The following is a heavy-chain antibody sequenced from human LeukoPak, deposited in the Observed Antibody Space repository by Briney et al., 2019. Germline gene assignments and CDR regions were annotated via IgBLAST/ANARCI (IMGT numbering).Heavy chain of an antibody. D-gene: IGHD5-12*01. J-gene: IGHJ3*02. Sequence: GGSLRLSCAASGFTFSSYGVHWVRQAPGKGLEWVAVISYDGTNKYYADSVKGRFTISRDNSKNTLYLQMNSLRAEDRAVYYCAKDRAFIVAYAFDIWGQGTMVTVSS. CDR2: ISYDGTNK. CDR1: GFTFSSYG. V-gene: IGHV3-30*18. CDR3: AKDRAFIVAYAFDI.